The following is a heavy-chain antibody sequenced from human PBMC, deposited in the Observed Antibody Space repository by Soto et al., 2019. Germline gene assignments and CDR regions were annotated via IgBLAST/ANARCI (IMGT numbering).Heavy chain of an antibody. V-gene: IGHV4-39*01. D-gene: IGHD6-13*01. CDR1: GGSISNNNYC. CDR2: IYYSGST. J-gene: IGHJ5*02. CDR3: ARKSLAVAGNWLDP. Sequence: PSETLSLTCTVSGGSISNNNYCWGWIRQPPGQGLQWIGSIYYSGSTYYNPSLKSRVTISVDTSRDQFSLKLSSVTAADTAVYYCARKSLAVAGNWLDPWGQGTLVTVSS.